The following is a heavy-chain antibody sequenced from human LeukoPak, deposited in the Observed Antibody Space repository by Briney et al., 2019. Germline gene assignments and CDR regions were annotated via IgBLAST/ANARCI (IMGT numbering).Heavy chain of an antibody. J-gene: IGHJ4*02. Sequence: SETLSLTCTVSGGSISSYYWSWIRQPPGKGLEWIGYIYYSGSTNYNPSLKSRVTISVDTCKNQFSLKLSSVTAADTAVYYCARERRDGYNRAVDYWGQGTLVTVSS. CDR1: GGSISSYY. CDR2: IYYSGST. V-gene: IGHV4-59*01. CDR3: ARERRDGYNRAVDY. D-gene: IGHD5-24*01.